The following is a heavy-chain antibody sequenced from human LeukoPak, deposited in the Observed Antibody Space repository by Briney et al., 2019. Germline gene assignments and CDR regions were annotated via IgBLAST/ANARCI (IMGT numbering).Heavy chain of an antibody. Sequence: SETLSLTCTVSGGSISSYYWSWIRQPPGKGLEWIGYIYYSGSTNYNPSLRSRVTISVDTSKNQFSLKLSFVTAADTAVYYCAQSSGYYFDYWGQGTLVTVSS. CDR3: AQSSGYYFDY. CDR1: GGSISSYY. D-gene: IGHD3-22*01. V-gene: IGHV4-59*01. CDR2: IYYSGST. J-gene: IGHJ4*02.